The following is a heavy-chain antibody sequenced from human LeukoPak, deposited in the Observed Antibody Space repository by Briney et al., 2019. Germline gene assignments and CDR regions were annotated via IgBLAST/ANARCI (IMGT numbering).Heavy chain of an antibody. V-gene: IGHV3-48*04. J-gene: IGHJ6*02. Sequence: PGASLRLSCAASGFIFSNYAMYWVRQAPGKGLEWVSYISSSGSTIYYADSVKGRFTISRDNAKNSLYLQMNSLRAEDTAVYYCARTPVSDYYYYGMDVWGQGTTVTVSS. CDR3: ARTPVSDYYYYGMDV. D-gene: IGHD2-8*01. CDR1: GFIFSNYA. CDR2: ISSSGSTI.